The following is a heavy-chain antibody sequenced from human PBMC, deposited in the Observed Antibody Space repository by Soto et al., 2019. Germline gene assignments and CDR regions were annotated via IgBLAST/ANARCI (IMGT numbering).Heavy chain of an antibody. CDR1: GFTFSSYE. CDR2: ISSSGSTI. V-gene: IGHV3-48*03. Sequence: PGGSLRLSCAASGFTFSSYEMNWVRQAPGKGLEWVSYISSSGSTIYYADSVKGRFTISRDNAKNSLYLQMNSLRAEDTAVYYCARIGRGYCSGGSCADAFDIWGQGTMVTV. CDR3: ARIGRGYCSGGSCADAFDI. J-gene: IGHJ3*02. D-gene: IGHD2-15*01.